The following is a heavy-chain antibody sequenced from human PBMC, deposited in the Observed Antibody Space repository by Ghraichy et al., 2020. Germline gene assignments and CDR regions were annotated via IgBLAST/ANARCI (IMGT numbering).Heavy chain of an antibody. D-gene: IGHD3-10*01. CDR1: GFSLSTSGMC. V-gene: IGHV2-70*11. CDR3: ARGMVRGVITDAFDI. CDR2: IDWDDDK. Sequence: QTLSLTCTFSGFSLSTSGMCVSWIRQPPGKALEWLARIDWDDDKYYRTSLKTRLTISKDTSKNQVVLTMTNMDPVDTATYYCARGMVRGVITDAFDIWGQGTMVTVSS. J-gene: IGHJ3*02.